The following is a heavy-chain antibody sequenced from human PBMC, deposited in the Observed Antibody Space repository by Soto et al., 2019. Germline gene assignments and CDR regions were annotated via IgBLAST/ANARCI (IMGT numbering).Heavy chain of an antibody. J-gene: IGHJ4*02. V-gene: IGHV1-18*01. CDR1: GGTFSSYT. CDR3: ARDTTYYDFWSGYQEFDY. CDR2: ISAYNGNT. Sequence: GASVKVSCKASGGTFSSYTISWVRQAPGQGLEWMGWISAYNGNTNYAQKLQGRVTMTTDTSTSTAYMELRSLRSDDTAVYYCARDTTYYDFWSGYQEFDYWGQGTLVTVSS. D-gene: IGHD3-3*01.